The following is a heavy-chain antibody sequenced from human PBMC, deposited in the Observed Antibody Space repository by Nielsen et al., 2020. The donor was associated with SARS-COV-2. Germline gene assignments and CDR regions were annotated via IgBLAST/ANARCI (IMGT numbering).Heavy chain of an antibody. J-gene: IGHJ6*01. V-gene: IGHV3-9*01. CDR2: ITWNSGTI. CDR3: TLLQEHL. Sequence: SLKISCAASGFAFDDFPMHWVRQAPGKGLEWVSSITWNSGTIGYADSVKGRFTISRDNAKNSLYLQMNSLHQGPIGLPPGTLLQEHLWG. CDR1: GFAFDDFP.